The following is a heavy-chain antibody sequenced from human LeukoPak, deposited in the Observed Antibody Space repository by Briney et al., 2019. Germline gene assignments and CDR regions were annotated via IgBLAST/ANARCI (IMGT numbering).Heavy chain of an antibody. Sequence: ALVKLSCKASGYTFTSYGIRWVRQAPGQGLEWMGWISAYNGNTNYAQKLQGRVTMTTDTSTSTAYMELRSLRSDDTAVYYCARKNYYGSGGYYMDVWGKGTTVTISS. J-gene: IGHJ6*03. CDR1: GYTFTSYG. V-gene: IGHV1-18*01. CDR2: ISAYNGNT. D-gene: IGHD3-10*01. CDR3: ARKNYYGSGGYYMDV.